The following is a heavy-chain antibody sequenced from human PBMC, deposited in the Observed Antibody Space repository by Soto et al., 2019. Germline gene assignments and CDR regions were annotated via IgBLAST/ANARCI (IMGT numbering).Heavy chain of an antibody. Sequence: PSETLSLTCAVYGGSFSGYYWNWIRQPPGMGLEWIGEINHSGSTKYSPSLKSRVTISVDTSKNEFSLKLSSVTAADTAVYYCARSYDYILGTYRLDYWGQGTLVTVSS. J-gene: IGHJ4*02. V-gene: IGHV4-34*01. CDR1: GGSFSGYY. CDR3: ARSYDYILGTYRLDY. CDR2: INHSGST. D-gene: IGHD3-16*02.